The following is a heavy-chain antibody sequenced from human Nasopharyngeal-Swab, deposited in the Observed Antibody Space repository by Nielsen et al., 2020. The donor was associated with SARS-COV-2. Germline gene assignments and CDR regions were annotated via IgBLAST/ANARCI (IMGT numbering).Heavy chain of an antibody. CDR2: INHRGST. D-gene: IGHD3-22*01. J-gene: IGHJ5*01. CDR1: GGSFTDYY. V-gene: IGHV4-34*01. CDR3: ARGLVDVNMMLVVIGFSYWLDS. Sequence: SETLSLTCAVYGGSFTDYYWTWIRQPPGKGLEWIGEINHRGSTTYNPSLKSRVTISADTSKNQFSLNLSSVTAADTAVYYCARGLVDVNMMLVVIGFSYWLDSWGQGTLVTVSS.